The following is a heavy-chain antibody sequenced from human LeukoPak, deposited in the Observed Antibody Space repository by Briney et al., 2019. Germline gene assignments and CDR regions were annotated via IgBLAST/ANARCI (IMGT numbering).Heavy chain of an antibody. CDR1: GGSFSGYY. D-gene: IGHD2-15*01. J-gene: IGHJ6*02. V-gene: IGHV4-34*01. CDR3: ARGRGAFVGYCSGGSCYSGAPYYYGMDV. Sequence: SETLSLTCTVSGGSFSGYYWSWIRQPPGKGLEWIGEINHSGSTNYNPSLKSRVTISVDTSKNQFSLKLSSVTAADTAVYYCARGRGAFVGYCSGGSCYSGAPYYYGMDVWGQGTTVTVSS. CDR2: INHSGST.